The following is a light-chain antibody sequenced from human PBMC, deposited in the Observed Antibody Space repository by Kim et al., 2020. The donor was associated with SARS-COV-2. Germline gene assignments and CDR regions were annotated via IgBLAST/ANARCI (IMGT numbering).Light chain of an antibody. V-gene: IGKV3-20*01. J-gene: IGKJ3*01. CDR3: QQYGSLPFT. Sequence: LSPGERATLSCRASQSVSSNLAGYQQRRGQAPRRRIYGASNRATGITDRFSGSGSGREVTLTISRLEPEDFAVYYCQQYGSLPFTFGPGTKVDIK. CDR2: GAS. CDR1: QSVSSN.